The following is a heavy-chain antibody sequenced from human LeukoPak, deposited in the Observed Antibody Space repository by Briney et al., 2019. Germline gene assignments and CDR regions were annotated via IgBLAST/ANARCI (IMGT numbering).Heavy chain of an antibody. CDR3: ATVKYDYGDPVGWFDP. CDR1: GFPFSASA. Sequence: PGRSLRLSCAASGFPFSASAMTWLRQAPGKGLEWGSHIFSRGTTYYADSMRGRFTISRDNTKNTLYLLMTSLRADDTAVCYCATVKYDYGDPVGWFDPWGQGTLVTVSS. V-gene: IGHV3-23*01. J-gene: IGHJ5*02. D-gene: IGHD4-17*01. CDR2: IFSRGTT.